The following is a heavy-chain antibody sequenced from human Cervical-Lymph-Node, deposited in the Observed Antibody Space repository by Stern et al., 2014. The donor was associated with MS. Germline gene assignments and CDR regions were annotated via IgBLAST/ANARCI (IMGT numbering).Heavy chain of an antibody. CDR1: GGTFNVYA. V-gene: IGHV1-69*01. CDR2: IHPIIGTA. Sequence: VQLVQSGAEVKKPGSAVKISCKASGGTFNVYAINWLRQAPGQGLDWMGGIHPIIGTANYAQKFQGRVTITADGSTRSSSMQLSSLRSDDTAVYCCARDGRHTHHCGLDVWGQGTTVTVSS. CDR3: ARDGRHTHHCGLDV. J-gene: IGHJ6*02.